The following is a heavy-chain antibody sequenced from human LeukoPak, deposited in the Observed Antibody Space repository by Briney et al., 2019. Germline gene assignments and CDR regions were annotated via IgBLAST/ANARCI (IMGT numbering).Heavy chain of an antibody. CDR3: ARHVDYSRNYYYYGMDV. V-gene: IGHV4-59*08. J-gene: IGHJ6*02. Sequence: PSETLSLTCTVSGGSISSYYWSWIRQPPGKGLEWIGYIYYSGSTNYNPSLKSRVTISVDASKNQFSLKLSSVTAADTAVCYCARHVDYSRNYYYYGMDVWGQGTTVTVSS. D-gene: IGHD4-11*01. CDR2: IYYSGST. CDR1: GGSISSYY.